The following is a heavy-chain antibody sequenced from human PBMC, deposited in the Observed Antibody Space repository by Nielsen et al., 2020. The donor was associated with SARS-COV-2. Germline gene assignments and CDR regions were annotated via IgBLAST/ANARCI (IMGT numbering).Heavy chain of an antibody. CDR3: ASTSIAARWGFDY. CDR1: GGSFSGYY. J-gene: IGHJ4*02. CDR2: INHSGST. D-gene: IGHD6-6*01. V-gene: IGHV4-34*01. Sequence: SETLSLTCAVYGGSFSGYYWSWIRQPPGKGLEWIGEINHSGSTNYNPSLKSRVTISVDTSKNQFSLKLSSVTAADTAVYYCASTSIAARWGFDYWGQGTLVTVSS.